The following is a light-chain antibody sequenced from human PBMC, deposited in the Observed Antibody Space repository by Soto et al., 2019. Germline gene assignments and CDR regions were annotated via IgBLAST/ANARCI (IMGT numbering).Light chain of an antibody. J-gene: IGKJ1*01. V-gene: IGKV1-5*03. CDR1: QSVDTW. Sequence: DIQMTQSPSTLSASIGDTVTITCRTSQSVDTWLAWYQHKAGKAPKLLIYRASSLATGVPSRFSGSGSGTAFTLTITCLQPDDFATYYCQHYNDYSRVFGQGTQVEIK. CDR3: QHYNDYSRV. CDR2: RAS.